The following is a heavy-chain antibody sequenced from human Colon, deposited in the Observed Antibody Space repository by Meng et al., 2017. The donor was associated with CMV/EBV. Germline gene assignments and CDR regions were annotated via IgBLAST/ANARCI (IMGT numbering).Heavy chain of an antibody. CDR3: ARRVGSGKYYFDY. CDR2: IDHMGST. Sequence: AGYGGSFSGYYYSWLRQPPGKGLEWIGEIDHMGSTNYNPSLKSRVALSIDTSKNQFSLTLNSVTAADTAIYFCARRVGSGKYYFDYWSQGALVTVSS. V-gene: IGHV4-34*01. CDR1: GGSFSGYY. D-gene: IGHD3-10*01. J-gene: IGHJ4*02.